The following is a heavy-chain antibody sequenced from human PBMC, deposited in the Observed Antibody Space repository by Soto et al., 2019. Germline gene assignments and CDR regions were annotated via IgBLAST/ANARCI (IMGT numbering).Heavy chain of an antibody. D-gene: IGHD5-18*01. Sequence: PGGSLRLSCAASGFTFSSYSMNWVRQAPGKGLEWVSVIYAGGSTYYADSVKGRFTLSRDNSKTTFYLQMNNLRPEDTAVYYCATSWLTPRAFDIWGQGTSVTVSS. J-gene: IGHJ3*02. CDR2: IYAGGST. CDR1: GFTFSSYS. V-gene: IGHV3-66*01. CDR3: ATSWLTPRAFDI.